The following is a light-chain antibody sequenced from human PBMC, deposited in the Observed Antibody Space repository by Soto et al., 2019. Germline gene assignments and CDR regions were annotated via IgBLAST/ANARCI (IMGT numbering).Light chain of an antibody. CDR1: QSVSSSY. CDR3: QQYDSSPGT. J-gene: IGKJ1*01. V-gene: IGKV3-20*01. CDR2: GAS. Sequence: EIVLTQSPGTLSLSPGERVTLSCRASQSVSSSYLAWYQQKLGQAPRLLIYGASSRATGIPDRFSGSRSGTDFSLTISRLEPEDFAVYYCQQYDSSPGTFGQGTKVEIK.